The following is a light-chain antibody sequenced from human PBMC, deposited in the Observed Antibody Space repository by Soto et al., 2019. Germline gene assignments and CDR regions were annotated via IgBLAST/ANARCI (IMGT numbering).Light chain of an antibody. CDR2: GAS. CDR1: QSVTSSY. J-gene: IGKJ4*01. CDR3: YQYVSTPPLT. Sequence: EIVLTQSPGTLSLSPGERATLSCRASQSVTSSYLAWYQQKPGQAPRLLIYGASSRATGIPDRFSGSGSGTDFTLTISRLEPEDYAGYYCYQYVSTPPLTFGGGTKVEIK. V-gene: IGKV3-20*01.